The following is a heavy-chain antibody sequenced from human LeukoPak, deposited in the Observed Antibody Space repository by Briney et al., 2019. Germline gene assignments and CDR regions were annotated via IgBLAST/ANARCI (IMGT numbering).Heavy chain of an antibody. D-gene: IGHD6-13*01. V-gene: IGHV3-49*04. Sequence: PGGSLRLSCTASGFTFGDYAMSWVRQAPGKGLEWVGFIRSKAYGGTTEYATSVKGRFTISRDDSKSIAYLQMNSLKTEDTAVYYCTRGYSSSYYYYGMDVWGQGTTVTVSS. CDR3: TRGYSSSYYYYGMDV. CDR2: IRSKAYGGTT. J-gene: IGHJ6*02. CDR1: GFTFGDYA.